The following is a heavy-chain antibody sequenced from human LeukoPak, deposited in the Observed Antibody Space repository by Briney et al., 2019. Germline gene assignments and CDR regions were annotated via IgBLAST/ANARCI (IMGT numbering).Heavy chain of an antibody. D-gene: IGHD1-7*01. Sequence: GASVKVSCKASGYTFTSYDINWVRQATGQGLEWMGWMNPISGNTGHAQKFQGRVTMTRDTSISTAYMELSRLRSDDTAVYYCARDSGTTGEVRFDPWGQGTLVTVSS. CDR1: GYTFTSYD. CDR2: MNPISGNT. CDR3: ARDSGTTGEVRFDP. V-gene: IGHV1-8*01. J-gene: IGHJ5*02.